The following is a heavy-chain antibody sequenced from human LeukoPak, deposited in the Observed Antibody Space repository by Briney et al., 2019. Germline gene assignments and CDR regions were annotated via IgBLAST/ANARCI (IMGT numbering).Heavy chain of an antibody. V-gene: IGHV4-59*01. CDR1: GGSISSYY. CDR3: ARGILRFPHAFDI. D-gene: IGHD3-3*01. Sequence: SETLSLTCTVSGGSISSYYWSWIRQPPGKGLEWIGYIYYSRSTNYNPSLKSRVTISVDTSKNQFSLKLSSVTAADTAVYYCARGILRFPHAFDIWGQGTMVTVSS. J-gene: IGHJ3*02. CDR2: IYYSRST.